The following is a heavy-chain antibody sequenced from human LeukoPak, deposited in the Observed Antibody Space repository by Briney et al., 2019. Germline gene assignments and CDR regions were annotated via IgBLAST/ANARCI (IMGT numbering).Heavy chain of an antibody. CDR1: GGSISSYY. Sequence: SETLSLTCTVSGGSISSYYWSWIRQPPGKGLEWIGNIYYSGSTNYNPSLKSRVTISVDTSENQFSLRLSSVTAADTAVYYCARAGYGDSDFDYWGQGTLVTVSS. J-gene: IGHJ4*02. D-gene: IGHD4-17*01. CDR2: IYYSGST. V-gene: IGHV4-59*08. CDR3: ARAGYGDSDFDY.